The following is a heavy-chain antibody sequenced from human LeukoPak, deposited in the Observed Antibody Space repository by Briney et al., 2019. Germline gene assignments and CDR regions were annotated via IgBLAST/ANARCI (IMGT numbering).Heavy chain of an antibody. CDR2: IYYSGST. Sequence: SETLSLTCTVSGGSISSSSYYWGWIRQPPGKGLEWIGSIYYSGSTYYNPSLKSRVTVSVDTSKNQFSLKLSSVTAADTAVYYCASYYNVVFDYWGQGTLVTVSS. V-gene: IGHV4-39*01. D-gene: IGHD3-10*01. CDR1: GGSISSSSYY. CDR3: ASYYNVVFDY. J-gene: IGHJ4*02.